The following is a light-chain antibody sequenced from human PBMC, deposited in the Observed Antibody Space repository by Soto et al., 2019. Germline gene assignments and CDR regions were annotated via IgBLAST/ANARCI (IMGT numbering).Light chain of an antibody. J-gene: IGLJ3*02. Sequence: QSVLTQPPSVSAAPGEKVTISCSGSSSNIGRNYVSWYQQLPGSAPKLLIYENDRRPSGIPDRFSGSKSGTAATLGITGLQTGDKAEYYCGAWDRGLKAGVFGGGTKLTVL. CDR1: SSNIGRNY. CDR3: GAWDRGLKAGV. CDR2: END. V-gene: IGLV1-51*02.